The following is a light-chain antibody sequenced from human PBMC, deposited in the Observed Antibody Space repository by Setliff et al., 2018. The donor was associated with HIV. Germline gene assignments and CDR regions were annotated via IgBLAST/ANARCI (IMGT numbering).Light chain of an antibody. J-gene: IGLJ2*01. Sequence: SVLTQPPSASGTPGQRVTISCSGSNSNIGRNTVSGYQLRPGTAPNLLIYISNQRPSGVPDRFSGSKSGTSASLAISGLQSDDEADYHCSAWDGSLGAVVFGGGTKVTVL. CDR3: SAWDGSLGAVV. CDR1: NSNIGRNT. CDR2: ISN. V-gene: IGLV1-44*01.